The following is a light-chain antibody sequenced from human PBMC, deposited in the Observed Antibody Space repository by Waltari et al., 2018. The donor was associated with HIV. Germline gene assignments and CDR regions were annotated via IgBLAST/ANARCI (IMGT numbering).Light chain of an antibody. CDR1: QSVSSSY. J-gene: IGKJ4*01. V-gene: IGKV3-20*01. Sequence: PGERATLSCRASQSVSSSYLAWYQQKPGQTPRLLSYGASSRAAGIPDRFSGSGSGTDFTLTISRLEPEDFAVYYCQQYGSSLPLTFGGGTKVEIK. CDR3: QQYGSSLPLT. CDR2: GAS.